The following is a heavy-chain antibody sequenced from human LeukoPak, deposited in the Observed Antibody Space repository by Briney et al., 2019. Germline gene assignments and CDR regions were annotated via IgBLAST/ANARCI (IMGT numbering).Heavy chain of an antibody. Sequence: PGGSLRLSCAASGFTFSNYYMSWIRQAPGKGLEWVSYISSSGSTIYYADSVKGRFTISRDNAKNSLYLQMNSLRAEDTAVYYCARGRRRDCSSTSCNNFYIGDYWGQGTLVTVPS. V-gene: IGHV3-11*01. CDR3: ARGRRRDCSSTSCNNFYIGDY. J-gene: IGHJ4*02. CDR1: GFTFSNYY. D-gene: IGHD2-2*02. CDR2: ISSSGSTI.